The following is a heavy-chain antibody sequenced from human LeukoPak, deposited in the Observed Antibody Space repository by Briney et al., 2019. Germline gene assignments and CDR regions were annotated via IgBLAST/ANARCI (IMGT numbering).Heavy chain of an antibody. CDR1: GASLSRYF. D-gene: IGHD5-12*01. Sequence: SETLSLTCTVSGASLSRYFWNWIRQPPGKELEWIGYISSGGSTNYNPSLKSRVTISIDTSKNQFSLKLTSATAADTAVYYCARGDDYKSTLFDYWGQGTLVTVSS. J-gene: IGHJ4*02. CDR2: ISSGGST. CDR3: ARGDDYKSTLFDY. V-gene: IGHV4-59*01.